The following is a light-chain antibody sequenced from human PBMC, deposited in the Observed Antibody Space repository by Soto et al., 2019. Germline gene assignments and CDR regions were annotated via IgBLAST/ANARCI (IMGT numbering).Light chain of an antibody. CDR3: MQALETPT. CDR2: LGS. J-gene: IGKJ5*01. CDR1: QSLLHTNAYNY. V-gene: IGKV2-28*01. Sequence: DILMTQSPLSLPVTPGEPASISCTSSQSLLHTNAYNYVDWYLQKPGQSPQLLIYLGSNRASGVPDRFSGSGSGTDVTLKISRVEAEDVGVYYCMQALETPTFGQGTRLEIK.